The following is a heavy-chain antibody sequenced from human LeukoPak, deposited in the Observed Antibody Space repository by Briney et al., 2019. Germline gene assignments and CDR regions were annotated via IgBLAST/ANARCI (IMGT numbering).Heavy chain of an antibody. V-gene: IGHV3-23*01. CDR3: ARASWVSTTDAVR. CDR1: GLSFTTFA. CDR2: MKGTGET. D-gene: IGHD1-14*01. J-gene: IGHJ4*02. Sequence: PGGSLRLSCAASGLSFTTFAMSWVRQGPARGLEWVSSMKGTGETFYADSVKGRFTLSRDSSRNTVHLQLNNLRVEDTAIYYCARASWVSTTDAVRWGPGTLVTVSS.